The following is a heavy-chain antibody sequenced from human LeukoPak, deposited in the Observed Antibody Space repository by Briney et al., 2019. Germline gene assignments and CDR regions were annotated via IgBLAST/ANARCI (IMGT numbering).Heavy chain of an antibody. Sequence: ASVKVSCKASGYTFTSFGISWVRQAPGQGLEWMGWISAYNGNTNYAQKLQGRVTMTTDISTSTAYMELRSLRSDDTAVYYCARDLASMGVIFFDYWGQGTLVTVSS. V-gene: IGHV1-18*01. J-gene: IGHJ4*02. CDR2: ISAYNGNT. CDR1: GYTFTSFG. CDR3: ARDLASMGVIFFDY. D-gene: IGHD3-16*02.